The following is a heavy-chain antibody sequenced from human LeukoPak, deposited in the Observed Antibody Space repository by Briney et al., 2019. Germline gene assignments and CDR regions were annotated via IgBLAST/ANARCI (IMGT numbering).Heavy chain of an antibody. J-gene: IGHJ4*02. CDR3: ARDLGVCSGGTCYPVYDY. CDR2: IKDDGSEK. Sequence: PGGSLRLSCAASGIIVRRYWMTWVREAPGKGLDWGADIKDDGSEKHYVDPVKGRFTISRDNAENSLYLQMNSLRAEDTAIYYCARDLGVCSGGTCYPVYDYWGQGTPVTVSS. CDR1: GIIVRRYW. V-gene: IGHV3-7*01. D-gene: IGHD2-15*01.